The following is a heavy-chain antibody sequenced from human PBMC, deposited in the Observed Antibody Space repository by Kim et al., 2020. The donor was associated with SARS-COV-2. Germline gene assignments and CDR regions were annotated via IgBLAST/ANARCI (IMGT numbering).Heavy chain of an antibody. CDR2: IYPGNSQT. Sequence: GESLKISCKGSGYSFTSYWIGWVRQMPGKGLEWMGIIYPGNSQTRYSPSSQGQVTISADKSISTAYLQWSSLKASDTAIYYCARRCTGSSNCHLIGAFEIWGQGTVLIVSS. V-gene: IGHV5-51*01. CDR1: GYSFTSYW. CDR3: ARRCTGSSNCHLIGAFEI. D-gene: IGHD2-8*02. J-gene: IGHJ3*02.